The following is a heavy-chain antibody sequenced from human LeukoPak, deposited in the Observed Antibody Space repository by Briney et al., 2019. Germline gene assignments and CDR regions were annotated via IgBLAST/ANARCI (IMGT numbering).Heavy chain of an antibody. CDR3: AKEGGERGYSYGFFDY. J-gene: IGHJ4*02. CDR1: GFTFSSYS. V-gene: IGHV3-23*01. D-gene: IGHD5-18*01. Sequence: PGGSLRLSCAASGFTFSSYSMSWVRQAPGKGLEWVSAISGSGGSTYYADSVKGRFTISRDNSKNTLYLQMNSLRAEDTAVYYCAKEGGERGYSYGFFDYWGQGTLVTVSS. CDR2: ISGSGGST.